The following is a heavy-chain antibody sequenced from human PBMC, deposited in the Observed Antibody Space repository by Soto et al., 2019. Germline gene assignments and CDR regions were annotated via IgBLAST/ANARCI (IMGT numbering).Heavy chain of an antibody. J-gene: IGHJ2*01. D-gene: IGHD4-17*01. Sequence: QDQLAQSGAEVKKPGSSVKVCCKASGGTFSSHTFSWVRQAPGQGLEWMGRIIPALGTATYAQKFQGRVTITADESATTVYMELNSLRSEDTAVYYCARPDFGDYWYFDLWGRGTLVTVSS. CDR2: IIPALGTA. V-gene: IGHV1-69*08. CDR3: ARPDFGDYWYFDL. CDR1: GGTFSSHT.